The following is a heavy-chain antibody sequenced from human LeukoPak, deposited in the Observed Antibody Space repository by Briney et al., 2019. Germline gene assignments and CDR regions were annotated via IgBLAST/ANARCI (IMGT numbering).Heavy chain of an antibody. J-gene: IGHJ4*02. D-gene: IGHD6-13*01. Sequence: ASVKVSCKASGYTFTGYYMHWVRPAPGQGLEWMGWINPNSGGTNYAQKFLGRVTMTRDTSISTAYMELSRLRSDDTAVYYCAREDIAAAYFDYWGQGTLVTVSS. CDR3: AREDIAAAYFDY. CDR1: GYTFTGYY. V-gene: IGHV1-2*02. CDR2: INPNSGGT.